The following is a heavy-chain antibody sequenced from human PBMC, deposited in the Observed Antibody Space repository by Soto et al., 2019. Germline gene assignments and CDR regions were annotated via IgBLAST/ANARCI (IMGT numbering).Heavy chain of an antibody. CDR3: AREMTIFGVAPGGGLDV. Sequence: LQLQESGSGLVQPSQTLSLTCTASGGSISTYDYSWSWIRQPPGGGLEWIGSIYQTGRTYVIPSSESRVTMSLDKAKNQFSLNLTVVTAADTALYYCAREMTIFGVAPGGGLDVWGQGITVTVSS. V-gene: IGHV4-30-2*01. J-gene: IGHJ6*02. CDR1: GGSISTYDYS. D-gene: IGHD3-3*01. CDR2: IYQTGRT.